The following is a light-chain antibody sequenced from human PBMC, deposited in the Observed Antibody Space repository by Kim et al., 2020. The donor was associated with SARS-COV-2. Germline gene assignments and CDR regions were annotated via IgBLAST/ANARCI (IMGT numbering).Light chain of an antibody. CDR3: QQYNDPLT. V-gene: IGKV3-15*01. Sequence: SMSPGERATRSCRASQIVNNNLAWYQQRPGQPPRLLIYGASTRAIGIPARFGGSGSGTEFTRTISSLQSEDFAVYYCQQYNDPLTFGGGTKVDIK. J-gene: IGKJ4*01. CDR1: QIVNNN. CDR2: GAS.